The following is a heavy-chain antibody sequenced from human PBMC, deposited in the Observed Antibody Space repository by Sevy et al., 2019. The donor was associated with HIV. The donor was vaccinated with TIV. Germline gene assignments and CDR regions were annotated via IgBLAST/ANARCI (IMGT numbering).Heavy chain of an antibody. V-gene: IGHV3-74*01. CDR2: INSDGSST. CDR3: ARGLSGYDLYYYYYYMDV. Sequence: GGSLRLSCAASGFTFSSYWMHWVRQAPGKGLVWVSRINSDGSSTSYADSVKGRFTSSRDNAKNTLYLQRNSLSAEDTAVYYCARGLSGYDLYYYYYYMDVWGKGTTVTVSS. J-gene: IGHJ6*03. D-gene: IGHD5-12*01. CDR1: GFTFSSYW.